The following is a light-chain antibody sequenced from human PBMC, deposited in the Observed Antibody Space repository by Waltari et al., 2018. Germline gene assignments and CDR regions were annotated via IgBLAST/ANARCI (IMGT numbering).Light chain of an antibody. Sequence: ERVMTQSPATLSVSPGDRVTLSCRASLSVVITLAWYQQTPGQAPMPLIYDTSTRATGIPARFSGSGSGTEFTLTISSLQSEDFAVYYCQQYNNWPLAFGQGTRLEIK. CDR1: LSVVIT. CDR2: DTS. CDR3: QQYNNWPLA. J-gene: IGKJ5*01. V-gene: IGKV3-15*01.